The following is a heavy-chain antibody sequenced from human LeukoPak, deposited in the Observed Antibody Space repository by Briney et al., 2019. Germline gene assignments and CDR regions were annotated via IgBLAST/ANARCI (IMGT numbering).Heavy chain of an antibody. J-gene: IGHJ4*02. Sequence: PSETLSLTCTVSGGSINSYYWSWIRQPPGKGLEWIGYIYYTGSTNYNPSLKSRVTISVDTSKNQFSLKLSSVTATDTAVYYCASWYYYDSSGAVDHWGQGTLVTVSS. CDR2: IYYTGST. D-gene: IGHD3-22*01. CDR1: GGSINSYY. V-gene: IGHV4-59*01. CDR3: ASWYYYDSSGAVDH.